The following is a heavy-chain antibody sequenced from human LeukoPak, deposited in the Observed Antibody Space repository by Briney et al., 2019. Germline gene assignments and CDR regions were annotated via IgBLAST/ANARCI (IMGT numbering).Heavy chain of an antibody. CDR1: GFTFRNYG. J-gene: IGHJ6*02. CDR2: IWYDGSNK. CDR3: AKCSPSCFNGLDV. D-gene: IGHD3-10*02. Sequence: GGSLRLSCAASGFTFRNYGMHWVRQAPGKGLEWVAVIWYDGSNKDYVDSVKGRFTISRDNSKSTLYLQMNSLRAEDTAVYYCAKCSPSCFNGLDVWGQGTTVTVSS. V-gene: IGHV3-33*06.